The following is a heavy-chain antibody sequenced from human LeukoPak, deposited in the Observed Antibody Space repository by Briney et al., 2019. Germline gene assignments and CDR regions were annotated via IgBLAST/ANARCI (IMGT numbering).Heavy chain of an antibody. CDR2: IKNDGSAT. Sequence: GGSLRLSCAASGFSISGYWMHWVRQAPGKGLVWVSRIKNDGSATMYADSVKGRFAVSRDNAKNTLYLQMNSLRVEDTGVYYCTRSDWFDPWGQGTLVTVSS. CDR3: TRSDWFDP. V-gene: IGHV3-74*03. CDR1: GFSISGYW. J-gene: IGHJ5*02.